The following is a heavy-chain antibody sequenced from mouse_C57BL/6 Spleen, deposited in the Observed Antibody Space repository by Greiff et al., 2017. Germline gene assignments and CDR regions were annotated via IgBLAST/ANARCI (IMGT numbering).Heavy chain of an antibody. J-gene: IGHJ2*01. CDR3: TTRERAYYYGSSDFDY. CDR2: IDPENGDT. D-gene: IGHD1-1*01. Sequence: EVQLQESGAELVRPGASVKLSCTASGFNIKDDYMHWVKQRPEQGLEWIGWIDPENGDTEYASKFQGKATITADTSSNTAYLQLSSLTSEDTAVYYCTTRERAYYYGSSDFDYWGQGTTLTVSS. V-gene: IGHV14-4*01. CDR1: GFNIKDDY.